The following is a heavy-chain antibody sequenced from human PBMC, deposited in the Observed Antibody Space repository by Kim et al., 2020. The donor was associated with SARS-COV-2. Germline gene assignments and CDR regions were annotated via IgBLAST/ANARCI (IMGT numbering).Heavy chain of an antibody. Sequence: SETLSLTCTVSGASIGTSYWSWIRQPPGKGLEWIAYIQYSGTTYYNPSLQSRVTISVDTSKNQFSLSLSSVTAADTAVYYCARSTVTTPKGWHLDLWGRGFLVTVSS. CDR3: ARSTVTTPKGWHLDL. D-gene: IGHD1-1*01. J-gene: IGHJ2*01. CDR1: GASIGTSY. CDR2: IQYSGTT. V-gene: IGHV4-59*13.